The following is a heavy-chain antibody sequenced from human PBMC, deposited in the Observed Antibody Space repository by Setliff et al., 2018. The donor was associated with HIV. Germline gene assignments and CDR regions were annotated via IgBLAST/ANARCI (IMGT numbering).Heavy chain of an antibody. CDR1: GFSFSNYG. CDR3: AREWQRLVLDH. CDR2: IWFDGGKK. Sequence: GGSLRLSCAASGFSFSNYGMHWVRQTPGKGLEWVAHIWFDGGKKDYADSVRGRFTISRDNSKTTLFLQMDSLRPEDTALYYCAREWQRLVLDHWGQGTLVTVSS. V-gene: IGHV3-33*08. D-gene: IGHD3-9*01. J-gene: IGHJ4*02.